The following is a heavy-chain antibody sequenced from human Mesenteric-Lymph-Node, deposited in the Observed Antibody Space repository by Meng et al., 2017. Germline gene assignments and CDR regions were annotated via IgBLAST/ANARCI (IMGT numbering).Heavy chain of an antibody. D-gene: IGHD6-19*01. CDR3: AEDTSSGWSDY. Sequence: SVKVSCKASGGTFSSYTISWVRQAPGQGLEWMGRIIPILGIANYAQKFQGRVTITADKSTSTAYMELSSLRSEDTAVYYCAEDTSSGWSDYWGQGTLVTVSS. CDR1: GGTFSSYT. V-gene: IGHV1-69*02. CDR2: IIPILGIA. J-gene: IGHJ4*02.